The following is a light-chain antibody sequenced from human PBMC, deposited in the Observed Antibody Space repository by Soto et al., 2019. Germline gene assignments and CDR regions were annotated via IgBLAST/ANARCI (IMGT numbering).Light chain of an antibody. J-gene: IGKJ4*01. V-gene: IGKV3-20*01. Sequence: EIVLTQSPGTLSLSPGERATLSCRASQTVRTNYLAWFQHKPGQAPRLLIYGASSRATGIPDRFSGSGSGTDFTLPIHRLEPEDFAVYFWQQYSDSPLTFGGGTKVEIK. CDR3: QQYSDSPLT. CDR2: GAS. CDR1: QTVRTNY.